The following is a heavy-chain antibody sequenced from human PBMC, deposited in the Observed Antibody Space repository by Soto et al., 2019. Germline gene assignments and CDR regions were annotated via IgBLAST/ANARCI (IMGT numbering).Heavy chain of an antibody. CDR3: ASTSVAANYYYNGMDV. CDR1: GYSFTSYW. Sequence: PGESLKISCKGSGYSFTSYWISWVRQMPGKGLEWMGRIDPSDSYTDYSPSFQGHVTISADKSISTAYLQWSSLKASDTAMYYCASTSVAANYYYNGMDVWGQGTTVTVSS. D-gene: IGHD2-21*01. J-gene: IGHJ6*02. CDR2: IDPSDSYT. V-gene: IGHV5-10-1*01.